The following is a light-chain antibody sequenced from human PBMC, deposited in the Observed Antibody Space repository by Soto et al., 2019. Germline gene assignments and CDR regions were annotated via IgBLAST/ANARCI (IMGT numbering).Light chain of an antibody. Sequence: EIVMTQSPDTLSVSPGERATLSCRASQSVSSNLAWYQQKPGQAPRLLIFGASTRATGIPARFSGSGSGTEFTLTISSLQSEYFAVYHCQQYNNWPYTFGQGTTLEIK. J-gene: IGKJ2*01. CDR2: GAS. V-gene: IGKV3-15*01. CDR3: QQYNNWPYT. CDR1: QSVSSN.